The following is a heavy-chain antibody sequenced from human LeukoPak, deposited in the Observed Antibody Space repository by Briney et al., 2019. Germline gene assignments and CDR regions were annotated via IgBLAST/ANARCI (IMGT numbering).Heavy chain of an antibody. V-gene: IGHV3-23*01. CDR3: AKGGESSSWLFDY. CDR1: GFTFSSYA. D-gene: IGHD6-13*01. J-gene: IGHJ4*02. CDR2: LSGSGLST. Sequence: GGSLRLSCAASGFTFSSYAMSWVRQAPGKGLQWVSALSGSGLSTYYADSVKGRFTISRDNSKNTLYLQMNRLRAEDTAVYYCAKGGESSSWLFDYWGQGTLVPVSS.